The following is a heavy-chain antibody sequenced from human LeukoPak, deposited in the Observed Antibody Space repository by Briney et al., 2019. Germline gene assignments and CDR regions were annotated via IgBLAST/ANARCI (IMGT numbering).Heavy chain of an antibody. D-gene: IGHD3-16*01. CDR1: GFIFSDYS. CDR3: AGDTPPGGDYYFDY. Sequence: GGSLRLSCEASGFIFSDYSMNWVRQAPGKGLEWIAYIRGSSTDITYADSVKGRFSIYRDNSKNTLYLQMNSLRAEDTAVYYCAGDTPPGGDYYFDYWGQGTLVIVSS. V-gene: IGHV3-48*01. J-gene: IGHJ4*02. CDR2: IRGSSTDI.